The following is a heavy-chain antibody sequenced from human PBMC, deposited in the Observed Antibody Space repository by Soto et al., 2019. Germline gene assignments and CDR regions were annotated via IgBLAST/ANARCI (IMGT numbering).Heavy chain of an antibody. V-gene: IGHV3-74*01. Sequence: EVQLVESGGGLVQPGGSLRLSCRASGFTFIIYWMYWVRQTPGEGLVWVSRITDDGSDTIYADSVKGRFTVSRDNAKNTVELQMNSLRVEDTAVYYCARGGRGGHYYVDYWGQGSLVTVSS. CDR2: ITDDGSDT. J-gene: IGHJ4*02. CDR1: GFTFIIYW. CDR3: ARGGRGGHYYVDY. D-gene: IGHD3-10*02.